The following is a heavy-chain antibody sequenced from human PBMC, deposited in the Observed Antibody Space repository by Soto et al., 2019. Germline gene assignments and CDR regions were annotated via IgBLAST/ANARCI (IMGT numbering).Heavy chain of an antibody. CDR3: ARVCDFWSGSPCFDY. D-gene: IGHD3-3*01. CDR1: GYTFTSYY. CDR2: INPSGGST. Sequence: ASVKVSCKASGYTFTSYYMHWVRQAPGQGLEWMGIINPSGGSTSYAQKFQGRATMTRDTSTSTVYMELSSLRSEDTAVYYCARVCDFWSGSPCFDYWGQGTLVTVSS. V-gene: IGHV1-46*03. J-gene: IGHJ4*02.